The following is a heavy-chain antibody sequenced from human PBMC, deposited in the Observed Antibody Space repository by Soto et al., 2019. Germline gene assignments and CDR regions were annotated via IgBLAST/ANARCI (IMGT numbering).Heavy chain of an antibody. J-gene: IGHJ4*02. CDR1: GYTFTSYD. D-gene: IGHD1-26*01. CDR3: ARLVAAPAEVPDY. CDR2: IKTYNGNT. V-gene: IGHV1-18*01. Sequence: QVQLVQSGAEVKKPGASVKVSCKVSGYTFTSYDINWLRQAPGQGLEWMGWIKTYNGNTNYAQKLQGRVTMTTDTSTSTAYMELRSLRSDATAVYYCARLVAAPAEVPDYWGQGALVTVSS.